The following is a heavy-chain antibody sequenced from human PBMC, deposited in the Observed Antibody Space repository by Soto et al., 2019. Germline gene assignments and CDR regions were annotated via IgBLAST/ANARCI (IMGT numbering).Heavy chain of an antibody. CDR2: INTVKGNT. CDR1: GYTFTTYA. Sequence: ASVKVSCKASGYTFTTYAIHWVRLAPGQGPQWLGWINTVKGNTRYSQNFQGRVTITRDTSADTSFLELTSLTSEDWAVYFCARAPRGVGDFDARTDWASFDSWGLGTMVTVSS. J-gene: IGHJ4*02. CDR3: ARAPRGVGDFDARTDWASFDS. D-gene: IGHD2-21*02. V-gene: IGHV1-3*04.